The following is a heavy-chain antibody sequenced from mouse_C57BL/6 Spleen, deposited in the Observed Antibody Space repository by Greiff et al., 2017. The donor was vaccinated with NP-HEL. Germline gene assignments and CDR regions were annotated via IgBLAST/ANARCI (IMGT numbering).Heavy chain of an antibody. CDR3: ARHPQLFYAMDY. D-gene: IGHD3-1*01. CDR2: IWSDGST. Sequence: QVQLKESGPGLVAPSQSLSITYTVSGFSLTSYGVHWVRQPPGKGLEWLVVIWSDGSTTYNSALKSRLSISKDNSKSQVFLKMNSLQTDDTAMYYCARHPQLFYAMDYWGQGTSVTVSS. J-gene: IGHJ4*01. V-gene: IGHV2-6-1*01. CDR1: GFSLTSYG.